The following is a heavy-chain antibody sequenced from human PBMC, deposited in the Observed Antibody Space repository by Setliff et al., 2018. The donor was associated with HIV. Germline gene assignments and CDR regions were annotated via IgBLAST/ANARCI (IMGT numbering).Heavy chain of an antibody. J-gene: IGHJ3*02. V-gene: IGHV1-18*01. CDR2: ISAYNGNT. CDR3: ARAYCGGDCSGDALDI. Sequence: FTNYGISWVRQAPGQGLEWMGWISAYNGNTNYAQNLHDRVTMTTDTSTSTAYMEVRSLRSDDTAVYYCARAYCGGDCSGDALDIWGQGTMVTVSS. CDR1: FTNYG. D-gene: IGHD2-21*02.